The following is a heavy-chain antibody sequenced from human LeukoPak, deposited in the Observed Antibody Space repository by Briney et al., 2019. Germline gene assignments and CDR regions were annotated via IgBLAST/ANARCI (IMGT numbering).Heavy chain of an antibody. CDR2: IYYSGST. J-gene: IGHJ4*02. Sequence: SETLSLTCNVSGGSIRSYYWSWIRQPPGKGLEWIGYIYYSGSTNYNPSLKSRVTISVDTSKNQFSLKLSSVTAADTAVYYCARHSDSYGWIDYWGQGTLVTVSS. CDR3: ARHSDSYGWIDY. CDR1: GGSIRSYY. D-gene: IGHD5-18*01. V-gene: IGHV4-59*08.